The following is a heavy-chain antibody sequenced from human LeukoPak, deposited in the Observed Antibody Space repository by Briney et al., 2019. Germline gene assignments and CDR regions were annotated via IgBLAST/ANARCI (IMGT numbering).Heavy chain of an antibody. V-gene: IGHV4-4*07. CDR1: GGSISSYY. CDR2: IYTSGST. Sequence: SETLSLTCTVSGGSISSYYWSWIRQPAGKGLEWIGRIYTSGSTNYNPSLKSRVTISVDTSKNQFSLKLSSVTAADTAVYYCARHGAPVLLWFGELAAFDIWGQGTMVTVSS. CDR3: ARHGAPVLLWFGELAAFDI. J-gene: IGHJ3*02. D-gene: IGHD3-10*01.